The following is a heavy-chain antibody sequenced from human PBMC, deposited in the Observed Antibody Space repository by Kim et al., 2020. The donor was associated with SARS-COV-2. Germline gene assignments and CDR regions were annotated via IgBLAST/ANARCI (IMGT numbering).Heavy chain of an antibody. Sequence: SETLSLTCAVYGGSFSGYYWSWIRQPPGKGLEWIGEINHRGSTNYNPSLKSRVTISVDTSKNQFSLKLSSVTAADTAVYYCARGPPVYITMIVVVKQGRYGMDVWGQGTTVTVSS. D-gene: IGHD3-22*01. J-gene: IGHJ6*02. CDR1: GGSFSGYY. CDR2: INHRGST. V-gene: IGHV4-34*01. CDR3: ARGPPVYITMIVVVKQGRYGMDV.